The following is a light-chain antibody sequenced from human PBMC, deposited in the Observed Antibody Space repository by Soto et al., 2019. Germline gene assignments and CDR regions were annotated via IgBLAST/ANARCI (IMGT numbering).Light chain of an antibody. Sequence: DIQLTQSPSFLSASVGDRVTITCRASQGISSYLAWYQQEPGKAPKLLICAASTLQSGVPSRFSGSGSGTEFTLTISSLQPEDFATYYCQQLNSYPLTFGGGTKVDIK. CDR2: AAS. J-gene: IGKJ4*01. CDR3: QQLNSYPLT. CDR1: QGISSY. V-gene: IGKV1-9*01.